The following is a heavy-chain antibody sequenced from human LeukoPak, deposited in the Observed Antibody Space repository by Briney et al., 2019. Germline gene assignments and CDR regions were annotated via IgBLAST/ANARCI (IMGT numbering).Heavy chain of an antibody. V-gene: IGHV1-2*02. CDR2: INPNSGAT. CDR3: ARTMMTTLSYYDY. J-gene: IGHJ4*02. Sequence: ASVKVSCKTSGYTFTGSYTHWVRQAPGQGLEWLAWINPNSGATNSAQKFQGRVTVTRDTSLSTAYMEVSRLTFDDTAVYYCARTMMTTLSYYDYWGQGTLVTVSS. CDR1: GYTFTGSY. D-gene: IGHD5-24*01.